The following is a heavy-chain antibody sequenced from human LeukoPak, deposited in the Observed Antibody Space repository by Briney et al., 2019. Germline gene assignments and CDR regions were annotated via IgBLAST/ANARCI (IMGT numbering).Heavy chain of an antibody. CDR2: IYPGDSDT. Sequence: GESLKISCKGSGYSFTSYWIGWVRQMPGKGLEWMGIIYPGDSDTRYSPSFQGQVTISADKSISTAYLQWSSLKASDTAMYYCARAPIPGYSGSYPYYFDYWGQGTLVTVSS. D-gene: IGHD1-26*01. CDR1: GYSFTSYW. J-gene: IGHJ4*02. CDR3: ARAPIPGYSGSYPYYFDY. V-gene: IGHV5-51*01.